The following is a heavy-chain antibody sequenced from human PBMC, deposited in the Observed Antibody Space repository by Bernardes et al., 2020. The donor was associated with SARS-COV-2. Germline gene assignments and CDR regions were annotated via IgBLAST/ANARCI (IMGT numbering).Heavy chain of an antibody. CDR3: AGIIIGTPFGWFDP. CDR1: GAPFRSYY. CDR2: MSYTGSS. V-gene: IGHV4-59*01. D-gene: IGHD1-20*01. J-gene: IGHJ5*02. Sequence: SETLSLTCTVSGAPFRSYYWSWFRQPPGKELEWIAYMSYTGSSNHNPSLKSRVTISVDTSKNQFSLTLSSVTAADTAMYYCAGIIIGTPFGWFDPWDRGTLVTVSS.